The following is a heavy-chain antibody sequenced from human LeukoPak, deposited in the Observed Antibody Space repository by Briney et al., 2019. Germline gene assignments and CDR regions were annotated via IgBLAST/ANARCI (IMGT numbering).Heavy chain of an antibody. CDR1: GYYFANHW. J-gene: IGHJ4*02. V-gene: IGHV5-51*01. CDR2: IYPGDSDT. D-gene: IGHD6-13*01. Sequence: PGASLQISCKGSGYYFANHWRGGGRALPGRGLEGTGIIYPGDSDTPYTPSFQGQVTISPDKPLSTPSLQCSSLQASDTATYFCARGIAAARVTKFDYWGQGTLVTVSS. CDR3: ARGIAAARVTKFDY.